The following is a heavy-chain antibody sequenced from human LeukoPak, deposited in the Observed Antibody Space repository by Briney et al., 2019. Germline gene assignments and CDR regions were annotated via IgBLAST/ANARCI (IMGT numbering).Heavy chain of an antibody. CDR2: MNPGTANT. V-gene: IGHV1-8*01. J-gene: IGHJ4*02. D-gene: IGHD2-15*01. CDR1: GYTFTYND. Sequence: ASVKVSCKASGYTFTYNDVNWVRQATGQGLEWMGWMNPGTANTGYAQKFQGRLAMTADTSTNTAYMELSGLTSEDTAVYYCARGRAAADWGQGTLVTVSS. CDR3: ARGRAAAD.